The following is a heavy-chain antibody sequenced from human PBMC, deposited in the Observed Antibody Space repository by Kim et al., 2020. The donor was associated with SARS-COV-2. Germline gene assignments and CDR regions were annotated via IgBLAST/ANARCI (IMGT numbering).Heavy chain of an antibody. V-gene: IGHV3-9*01. D-gene: IGHD2-15*01. CDR3: AKVGGCTGGNCFFDY. J-gene: IGHJ4*02. CDR2: ISSNSDNI. Sequence: GGSLRLSCTASGFSFDDYAMHWVRQTPRKGLEWVSRISSNSDNIDYADSVKGRFIISSDNAKNSLFLQMNSLRPEDTALYYCAKVGGCTGGNCFFDYWGQGTLVTVSS. CDR1: GFSFDDYA.